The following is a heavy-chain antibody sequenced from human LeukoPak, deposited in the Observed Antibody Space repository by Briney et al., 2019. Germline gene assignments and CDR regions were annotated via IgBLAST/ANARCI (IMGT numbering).Heavy chain of an antibody. CDR1: GFTFSNAW. CDR2: ITSGSTI. CDR3: ARETYSNYGLAYFDY. D-gene: IGHD4-11*01. J-gene: IGHJ4*02. Sequence: GGSLRLSCAASGFTFSNAWMNWVRQAPGKGLEWVSYITSGSTIYYADSVKGRFTISRDNAKNSLYLQMNSLRAEDTAVYYCARETYSNYGLAYFDYWGQGTLVTVSS. V-gene: IGHV3-69-1*02.